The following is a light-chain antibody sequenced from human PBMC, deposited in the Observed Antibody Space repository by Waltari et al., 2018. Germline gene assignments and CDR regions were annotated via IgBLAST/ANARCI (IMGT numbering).Light chain of an antibody. CDR3: HVWDRDSDHVV. CDR1: NIESKT. V-gene: IGLV3-21*01. Sequence: SYVLTQPPSVSVAPGETARITCGGHNIESKTVPRCQQKPGQAPVLVVYNDVDRPSGIPERFSGSNSGNTATLTIIRVEAGDEADYYCHVWDRDSDHVVFGGGTQLNVL. CDR2: NDV. J-gene: IGLJ2*01.